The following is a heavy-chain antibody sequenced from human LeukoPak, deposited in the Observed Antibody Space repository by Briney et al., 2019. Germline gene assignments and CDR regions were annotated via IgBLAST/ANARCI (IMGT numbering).Heavy chain of an antibody. CDR3: ARDTYYYDSRGYYYVY. CDR2: IKQDGSEE. CDR1: GFTFSSYW. V-gene: IGHV3-7*05. J-gene: IGHJ4*02. Sequence: GESLKISCAASGFTFSSYWMTWVRQAPGKGLEWVANIKQDGSEEYYVDAVKGRFTISRDNAKNSLYLQMNSLRAEDTAVYYCARDTYYYDSRGYYYVYWGQGTLVTVSS. D-gene: IGHD3-22*01.